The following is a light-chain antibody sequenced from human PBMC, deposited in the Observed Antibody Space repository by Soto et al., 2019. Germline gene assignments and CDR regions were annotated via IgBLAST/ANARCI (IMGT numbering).Light chain of an antibody. V-gene: IGKV3-20*01. CDR2: GAS. Sequence: ESVLTQSPGTLSLSPGERATLSCRASQSVSSSFLAWYQLKPGQAPRLLIYGASSRATGVPDRLSGSGSGTDFTLPVSRLEPEDFAVYYCQQYDSSPWTFGQGTKVEIK. J-gene: IGKJ1*01. CDR1: QSVSSSF. CDR3: QQYDSSPWT.